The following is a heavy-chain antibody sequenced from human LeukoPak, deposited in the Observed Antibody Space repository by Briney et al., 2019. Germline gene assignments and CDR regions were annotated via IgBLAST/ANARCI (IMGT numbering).Heavy chain of an antibody. J-gene: IGHJ5*01. D-gene: IGHD3-10*01. CDR3: TRQPKSCTPGVFVTGKACWFDS. CDR1: GASINSYY. V-gene: IGHV4-59*08. CDR2: FYYSGTT. Sequence: SETLSLTCTVSGASINSYYWSWIRQPPGMGLEWIGYFYYSGTTNYNPSFKSPVTISIDTAKNQFSLRMTSVNAADTAVYYCTRQPKSCTPGVFVTGKACWFDSWGQETLVTVSS.